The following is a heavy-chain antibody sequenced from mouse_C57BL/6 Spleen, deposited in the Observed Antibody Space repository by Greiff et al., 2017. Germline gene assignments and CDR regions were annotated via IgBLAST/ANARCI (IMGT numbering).Heavy chain of an antibody. Sequence: VQLQQSGPELVKPGASVKIPCKASGYTFTDYNMDWVKQSHGKSLEWIGDINPNNGGTIYNQKFKGKATLTVDKSSSTAYMELRSLTSEDTAVYYCARSLSTMVTTAPFAYWGQGTLVTVSA. CDR2: INPNNGGT. J-gene: IGHJ3*01. CDR1: GYTFTDYN. CDR3: ARSLSTMVTTAPFAY. V-gene: IGHV1-18*01. D-gene: IGHD2-2*01.